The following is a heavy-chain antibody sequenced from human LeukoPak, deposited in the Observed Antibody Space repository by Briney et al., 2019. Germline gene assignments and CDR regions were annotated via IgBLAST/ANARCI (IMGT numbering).Heavy chain of an antibody. D-gene: IGHD2-2*03. V-gene: IGHV3-30*02. CDR3: AKDGGYCSSTSCHYYYYMDV. CDR1: GFTFSSYG. Sequence: GGSLRLSCAASGFTFSSYGMHWVRQAPGKGLEWVAFIRCDGSNKYYADSVKGRFTISRDNSKNTLYLQMNSLRAEDTAVYYCAKDGGYCSSTSCHYYYYMDVWGKGTTVTVSS. CDR2: IRCDGSNK. J-gene: IGHJ6*03.